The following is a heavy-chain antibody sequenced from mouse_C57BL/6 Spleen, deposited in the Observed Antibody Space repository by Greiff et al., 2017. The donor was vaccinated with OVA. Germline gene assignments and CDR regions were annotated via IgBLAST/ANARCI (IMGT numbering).Heavy chain of an antibody. J-gene: IGHJ1*03. D-gene: IGHD2-4*01. CDR3: ARREGLRGYFDV. CDR2: INPDSSTI. CDR1: GVDFSRYW. Sequence: EAGGVDFSRYWMSWVRRAPGKGLEWIGEINPDSSTINYAPSLKDKFIISRDNAKNTLYLQMSKVRSEDTALYYCARREGLRGYFDVWGTGTTVTVSS. V-gene: IGHV4-1*01.